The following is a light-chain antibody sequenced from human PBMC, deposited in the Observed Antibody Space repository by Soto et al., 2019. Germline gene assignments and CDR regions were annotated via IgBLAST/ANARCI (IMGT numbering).Light chain of an antibody. Sequence: AIKITKAPSSLSASVGDRVNITCRASQGIRHDLGCDQQKPGKAPKLLIYAASSLQSGVPSRFSGSGSGTDCTLTISSLQPEDFATYSFLRDYNYLWTFGQGTKVEIK. V-gene: IGKV1-6*01. CDR2: AAS. CDR1: QGIRHD. CDR3: LRDYNYLWT. J-gene: IGKJ1*01.